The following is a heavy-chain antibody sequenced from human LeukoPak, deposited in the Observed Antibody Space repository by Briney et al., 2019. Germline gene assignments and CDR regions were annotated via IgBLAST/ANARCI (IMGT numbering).Heavy chain of an antibody. J-gene: IGHJ4*02. D-gene: IGHD3-16*01. CDR3: ARGDDYRSTLFDY. CDR2: ISPVGST. V-gene: IGHV4-59*01. Sequence: SETLSLTCTVSGLSMPRYFWNWLRQPPPKERDGIGYISPVGSTNYNTSLKSRLTISIDASKNNFSLLLTSATAAATAVYYCARGDDYRSTLFDYWGQGTLVTVSS. CDR1: GLSMPRYF.